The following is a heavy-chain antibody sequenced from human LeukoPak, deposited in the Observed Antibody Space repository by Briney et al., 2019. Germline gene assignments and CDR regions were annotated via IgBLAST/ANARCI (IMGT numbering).Heavy chain of an antibody. D-gene: IGHD3-10*01. CDR1: GGSLSDYY. Sequence: SETLSLTCAVYGGSLSDYYWTWIRQSPGKGLEWIGEIHQKGTTNSNPSLKSRVTISVDTSKNQFSLRLTSMTAADTSVYYCARGNRQLAYYGSGSRLPYDSWGQGTLVTVSS. V-gene: IGHV4-34*01. CDR3: ARGNRQLAYYGSGSRLPYDS. CDR2: IHQKGTT. J-gene: IGHJ4*02.